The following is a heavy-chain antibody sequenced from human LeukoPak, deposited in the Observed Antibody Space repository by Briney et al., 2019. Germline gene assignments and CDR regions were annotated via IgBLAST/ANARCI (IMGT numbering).Heavy chain of an antibody. D-gene: IGHD6-13*01. V-gene: IGHV3-48*02. CDR3: AREGYSSSWYAYFSFSWFDP. J-gene: IGHJ5*02. CDR2: ISGSSSTI. Sequence: GGSLRLSCAASGFSFSSYSMNWVRQAPGKGLEWVSYISGSSSTIYYADSVKGRFTISRDNAKNSLYLQMNSLRDEDTAVYYCAREGYSSSWYAYFSFSWFDPWGQGTLVTVSS. CDR1: GFSFSSYS.